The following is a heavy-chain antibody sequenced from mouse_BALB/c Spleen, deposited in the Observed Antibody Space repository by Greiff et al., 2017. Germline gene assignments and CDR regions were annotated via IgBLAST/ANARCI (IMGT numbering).Heavy chain of an antibody. J-gene: IGHJ4*01. CDR3: NVGADYDAYAMDY. CDR1: GFNIKDYY. Sequence: VQLQQSGAELVRSGASVKLSCTASGFNIKDYYMHWVKQRPEQGLEWIGWIDPENGDTEYAPKFQGKATMTADTSSNTAYLQLSSLTSEDTAVYYCNVGADYDAYAMDYWGQGTSVTVSS. CDR2: IDPENGDT. D-gene: IGHD2-4*01. V-gene: IGHV14-4*02.